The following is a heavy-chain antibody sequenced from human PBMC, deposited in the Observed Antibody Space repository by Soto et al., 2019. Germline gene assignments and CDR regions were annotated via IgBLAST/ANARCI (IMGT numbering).Heavy chain of an antibody. CDR1: GYTFTGYY. CDR3: ARVPRYCSGGSCYWGDDAFDI. V-gene: IGHV1-2*04. Sequence: QVQLVQSGAEVKKPGASVKVSCKASGYTFTGYYMHWVRQAPGQGLEWMGWINPNSGGTNYAQKFQGWVTMTRDTSNSTAYMELSRLRSDDTAVYYCARVPRYCSGGSCYWGDDAFDIWGQGTMVTVSS. D-gene: IGHD2-15*01. J-gene: IGHJ3*02. CDR2: INPNSGGT.